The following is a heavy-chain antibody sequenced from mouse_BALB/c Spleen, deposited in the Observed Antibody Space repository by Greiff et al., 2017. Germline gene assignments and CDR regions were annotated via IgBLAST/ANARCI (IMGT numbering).Heavy chain of an antibody. Sequence: EVKLMESGPRLVKPSQSLSLTCTVTGYSITSDYAWNWLRQFPGNKLEWMGYISYSGSTSYTPSLKSRISITRDTSKNQFFLQLNSVTTEDTATYYWARRDGYLAMDYWGQGTSGTVSS. CDR2: ISYSGST. J-gene: IGHJ4*01. CDR3: ARRDGYLAMDY. D-gene: IGHD2-3*01. CDR1: GYSITSDYA. V-gene: IGHV3-2*02.